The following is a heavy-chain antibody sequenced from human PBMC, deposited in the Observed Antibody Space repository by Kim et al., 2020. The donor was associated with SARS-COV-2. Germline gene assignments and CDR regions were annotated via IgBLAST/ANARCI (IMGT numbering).Heavy chain of an antibody. J-gene: IGHJ3*02. CDR3: ASRRGLHAFDI. V-gene: IGHV5-10-1*01. D-gene: IGHD2-15*01. Sequence: GESLKISCKASGYSFISYWIHWVRQMPGKGLEWMGRIDPSDSYTNYSPSFQGHVSISADKSVKTAYLQWGGLKASDTDMYYCASRRGLHAFDIWGPGTMVTVSS. CDR1: GYSFISYW. CDR2: IDPSDSYT.